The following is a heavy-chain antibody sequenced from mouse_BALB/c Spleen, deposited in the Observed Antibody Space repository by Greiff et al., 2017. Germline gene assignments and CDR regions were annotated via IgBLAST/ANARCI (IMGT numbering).Heavy chain of an antibody. D-gene: IGHD2-4*01. CDR2: IDPENGDT. CDR1: GFNIKDYY. CDR3: NANDYDRRMDY. V-gene: IGHV14-4*02. Sequence: EVQLQQSGAELVRSGASVKLSCTASGFNIKDYYMHWVKQRPEQGLEWIGWIDPENGDTEYAPKFQGKATMTADTSSNTAYLQLSSLTSEDTAVYYCNANDYDRRMDYWGQGTSVTVSS. J-gene: IGHJ4*01.